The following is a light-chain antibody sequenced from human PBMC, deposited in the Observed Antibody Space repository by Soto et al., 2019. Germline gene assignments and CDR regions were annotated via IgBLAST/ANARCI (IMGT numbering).Light chain of an antibody. J-gene: IGLJ3*02. CDR1: SSDVGNYNL. CDR2: EAT. CDR3: CSYAGGGTWV. Sequence: QSVLTQPASVSGSPGQSITISCTGTSSDVGNYNLVAWYQEHPGKAPKLMIFEATKRPSGVSIRFSGSKSGNTASLTISGLQAEDEADYYCCSYAGGGTWVFGGGTKVTVL. V-gene: IGLV2-23*01.